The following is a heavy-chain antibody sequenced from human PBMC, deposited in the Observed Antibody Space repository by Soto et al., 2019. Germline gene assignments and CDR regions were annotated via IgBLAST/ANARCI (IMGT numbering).Heavy chain of an antibody. V-gene: IGHV4-30-2*01. CDR1: GGSISSGGYS. CDR2: IYHSGST. Sequence: PSETLSLTCAVSGGSISSGGYSWSWIRQPPGKGLEWIGYIYHSGSTYYNPSLKSRVTISVDRSKNQFSLKLSSVTAADTAVYLCAREGNLGRWIQPLDSWGQGTRVTVSS. CDR3: AREGNLGRWIQPLDS. D-gene: IGHD2-2*03. J-gene: IGHJ4*02.